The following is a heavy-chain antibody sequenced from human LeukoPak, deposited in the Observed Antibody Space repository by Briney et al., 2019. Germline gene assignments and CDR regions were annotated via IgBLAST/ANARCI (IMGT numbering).Heavy chain of an antibody. J-gene: IGHJ4*02. CDR3: ARGEGYYYGSGSYYRTPRKFDY. Sequence: KPSETLSLTCAVYGGSFSGYYWSWIRQPPGKGLEWIGEINHSGSTNYNPSLKSRVTISVDTSKNQFSLKLSSVTAADTAVYYCARGEGYYYGSGSYYRTPRKFDYWGQGTLVTVSS. D-gene: IGHD3-10*01. CDR2: INHSGST. CDR1: GGSFSGYY. V-gene: IGHV4-34*01.